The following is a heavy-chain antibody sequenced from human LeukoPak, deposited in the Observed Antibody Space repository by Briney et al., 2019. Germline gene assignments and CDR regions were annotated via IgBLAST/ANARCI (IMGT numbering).Heavy chain of an antibody. V-gene: IGHV1-69*05. CDR2: IIPIFGTA. D-gene: IGHD6-6*01. CDR3: ARGHSSSQRHGFDY. J-gene: IGHJ4*02. CDR1: VGTFSSYA. Sequence: SVNVSCKASVGTFSSYAISWVRQAAGQGLEGMGGIIPIFGTANYAQKFQGRVTITTDESTSTAYIELSSLRSEDTAVYHCARGHSSSQRHGFDYWGQGTQPAVPS.